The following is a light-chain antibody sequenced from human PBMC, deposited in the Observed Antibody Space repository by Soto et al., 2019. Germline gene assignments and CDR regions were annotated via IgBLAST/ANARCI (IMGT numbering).Light chain of an antibody. J-gene: IGKJ5*01. CDR3: QQYCTSPFT. CDR2: GAS. V-gene: IGKV3-20*01. CDR1: QTVSSC. Sequence: TQSPCTLSLSPGERATLSCRASQTVSSCLTWYQQRPGKAPRLLIYGASKRATGVPDRFSGSGSGTDVTLTISRLEPEDFALYYCQQYCTSPFTFGQGTRLEIK.